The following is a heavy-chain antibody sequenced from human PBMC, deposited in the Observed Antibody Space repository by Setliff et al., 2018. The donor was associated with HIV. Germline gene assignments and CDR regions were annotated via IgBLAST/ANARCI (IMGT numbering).Heavy chain of an antibody. J-gene: IGHJ3*01. CDR3: ARIGDTSGYYFYIFDL. CDR2: VHPVDSDV. CDR1: GYIFTGYW. D-gene: IGHD3-22*01. Sequence: GESLKISCQGSGYIFTGYWVGWVRQMAGKGLEWMGMVHPVDSDVRYSPSFEGQVTISADKSTSTAYLQWTGLKASDTAMYYCARIGDTSGYYFYIFDLRGQGTMVTVSS. V-gene: IGHV5-51*01.